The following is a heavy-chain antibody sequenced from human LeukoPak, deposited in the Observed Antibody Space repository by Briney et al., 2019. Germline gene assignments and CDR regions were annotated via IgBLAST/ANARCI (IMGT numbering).Heavy chain of an antibody. J-gene: IGHJ5*02. V-gene: IGHV3-23*01. Sequence: GGSLRLSCAASGFTFSDYAMSWVRQAPGKGLEWVSAIGSSGVNTDYATSVKGRFTISRDNTKSTLHLLMNSLRVEDTATYYCAKGRNSGSYFGIDPWGQGTPVSVSS. CDR3: AKGRNSGSYFGIDP. D-gene: IGHD3-10*01. CDR1: GFTFSDYA. CDR2: IGSSGVNT.